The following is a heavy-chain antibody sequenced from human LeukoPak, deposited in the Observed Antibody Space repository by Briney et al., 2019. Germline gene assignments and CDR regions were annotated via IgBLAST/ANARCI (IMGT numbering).Heavy chain of an antibody. Sequence: GGSLRLSCAASGFTFSSYAMSWVRQAPGKGLEWVSAISGSGGSTYYADSVKGRFTISRDNSKNTLYLQMNSLRAEDTAVYYCANSGYDSSGYFVDYWGQGTLVTVSS. V-gene: IGHV3-23*01. CDR3: ANSGYDSSGYFVDY. J-gene: IGHJ4*02. CDR2: ISGSGGST. CDR1: GFTFSSYA. D-gene: IGHD3-22*01.